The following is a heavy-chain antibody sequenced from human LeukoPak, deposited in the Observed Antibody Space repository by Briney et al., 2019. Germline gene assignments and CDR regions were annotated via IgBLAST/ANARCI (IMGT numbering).Heavy chain of an antibody. V-gene: IGHV1-69*13. CDR3: ASRNHITIFGVVPPYMDV. CDR1: GGTFSSYA. D-gene: IGHD3-3*01. Sequence: ASVKVSCKASGGTFSSYAISWVRQAPGQGLEWMGGIIPIFGTANYAQKFQGRVTITADESTSTAYMELSSLRSEDTAVYYCASRNHITIFGVVPPYMDVWGKGTTVTVSS. CDR2: IIPIFGTA. J-gene: IGHJ6*03.